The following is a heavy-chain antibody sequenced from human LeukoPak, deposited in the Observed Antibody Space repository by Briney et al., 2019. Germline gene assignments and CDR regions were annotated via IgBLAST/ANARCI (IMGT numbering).Heavy chain of an antibody. CDR2: INPNSGNT. V-gene: IGHV1-8*03. CDR1: GYTFTGYY. Sequence: ASVKVSCKASGYTFTGYYMHWVRQAPGQGLEWMGWINPNSGNTGYAQKFQGRVTITRNTSISTAYMELSSLRSEDTAVYYCAAGYSSSAGSWFDPWGQGTLVTVSS. J-gene: IGHJ5*02. CDR3: AAGYSSSAGSWFDP. D-gene: IGHD6-6*01.